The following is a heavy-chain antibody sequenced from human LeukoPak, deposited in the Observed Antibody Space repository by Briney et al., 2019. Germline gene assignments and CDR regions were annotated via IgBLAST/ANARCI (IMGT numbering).Heavy chain of an antibody. D-gene: IGHD6-19*01. CDR2: ISGSGGST. CDR1: GFTFSSYV. CDR3: AKVYSSGWYWVDY. Sequence: PGGSLRLSCVASGFTFSSYVMSWVRQAPGKGLEWVSGISGSGGSTNHADSVKGRFTISGDNSKNTLYLQMNSLRAEDTAEYYCAKVYSSGWYWVDYWGQGTLVTVSS. V-gene: IGHV3-23*01. J-gene: IGHJ4*02.